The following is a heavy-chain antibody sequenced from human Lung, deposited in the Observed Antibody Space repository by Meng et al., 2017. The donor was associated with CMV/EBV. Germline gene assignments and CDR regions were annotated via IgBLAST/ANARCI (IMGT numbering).Heavy chain of an antibody. CDR2: INEDGTDK. J-gene: IGHJ4*02. CDR1: GFTVTRNW. CDR3: ARPIEGIRETLDY. Sequence: GGSXRLSCAASGFTVTRNWMTWVRQAPGKGLEWVANINEDGTDKNYLDSVKGRFTISSDNVKKSVYLQMNTLRGEDTAVYYCARPIEGIRETLDYWGQGTLVTVSS. V-gene: IGHV3-7*01. D-gene: IGHD3-10*01.